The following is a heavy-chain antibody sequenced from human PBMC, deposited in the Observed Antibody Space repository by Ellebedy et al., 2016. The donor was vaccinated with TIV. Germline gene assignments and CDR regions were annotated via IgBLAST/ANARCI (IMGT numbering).Heavy chain of an antibody. CDR3: TRDLTTLAAAGTGIYYYTMDV. CDR2: IRSKAYGGTT. J-gene: IGHJ6*02. CDR1: GFTFGDCA. V-gene: IGHV3-49*04. D-gene: IGHD6-13*01. Sequence: GESLKISXTASGFTFGDCAMSWVRQAPGKGLEWVSFIRSKAYGGTTDYAASVKGRFTISRDDSKSIAYLQMNSLKAEDTAVYYCTRDLTTLAAAGTGIYYYTMDVWGQGTTVTVSS.